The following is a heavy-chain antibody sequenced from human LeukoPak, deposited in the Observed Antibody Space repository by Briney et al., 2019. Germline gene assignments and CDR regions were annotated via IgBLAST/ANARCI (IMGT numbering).Heavy chain of an antibody. CDR1: GGSISSYY. CDR3: ARLTPPTIAAAGTGWFDP. V-gene: IGHV4-59*08. Sequence: PSETLSLTCTVSGGSISSYYWSWIRQPPGKGLEWIGYIYYSGSTNYNPSLKSRVTISVDTSKNQFSLKLSSVTAADTAVYYCARLTPPTIAAAGTGWFDPWGQGTLVTVSS. D-gene: IGHD6-13*01. CDR2: IYYSGST. J-gene: IGHJ5*02.